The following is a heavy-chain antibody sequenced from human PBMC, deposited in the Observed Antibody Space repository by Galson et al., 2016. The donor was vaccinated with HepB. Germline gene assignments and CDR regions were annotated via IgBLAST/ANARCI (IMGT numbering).Heavy chain of an antibody. D-gene: IGHD6-19*01. V-gene: IGHV3-23*01. CDR2: VSGGGDST. Sequence: SLRLSCAASGFTFDDFAMIWVRRAPGRGLEWVSTVSGGGDSTYYGDSVKGRFTISRDNSKSTVYLQMNSLRGEDTAVYYCAKETSYTSALDHWGQGSLVTVSS. CDR1: GFTFDDFA. CDR3: AKETSYTSALDH. J-gene: IGHJ4*02.